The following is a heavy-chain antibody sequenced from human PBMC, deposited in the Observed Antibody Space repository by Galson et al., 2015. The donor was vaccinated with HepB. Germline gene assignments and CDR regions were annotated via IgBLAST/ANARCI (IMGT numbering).Heavy chain of an antibody. J-gene: IGHJ4*02. Sequence: SVKVSCKASGYTFSTHNIMWLRQAPGQGLECVGWISGYSGDTKYAQTFQGRVTMTTDTSTSTAYMDLRRLTSDDTAVYYCARVGMSSYFLDHWGQGTLVTVSS. CDR2: ISGYSGDT. CDR3: ARVGMSSYFLDH. D-gene: IGHD1-26*01. V-gene: IGHV1-18*01. CDR1: GYTFSTHN.